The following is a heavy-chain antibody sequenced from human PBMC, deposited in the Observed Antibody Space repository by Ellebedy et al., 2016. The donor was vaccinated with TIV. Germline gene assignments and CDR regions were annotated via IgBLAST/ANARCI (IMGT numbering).Heavy chain of an antibody. V-gene: IGHV3-66*01. CDR1: GFTVSSNY. J-gene: IGHJ3*02. D-gene: IGHD2-15*01. CDR2: IRNDGST. CDR3: AREFYSKLDI. Sequence: GESLKISCAASGFTVSSNYMTWVRQAPGLGLEWVSVIRNDGSTDYADSVKGRFTISRDNSQDTVYLQMNSLKVEDTAVYYCAREFYSKLDIWGQGTLVTVSS.